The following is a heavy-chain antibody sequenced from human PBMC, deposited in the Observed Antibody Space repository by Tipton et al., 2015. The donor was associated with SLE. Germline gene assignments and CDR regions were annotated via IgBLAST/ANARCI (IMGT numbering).Heavy chain of an antibody. D-gene: IGHD7-27*01. J-gene: IGHJ4*02. Sequence: TLSLTCAVYGESFSGYYWSWIRQPPGKGLEWIGEIIHSGSTSYNPSLKSRVTISLDTSKNQFSLKLTSLTAADTAVYYCARETSWVDYWGQGTLVTVSS. CDR3: ARETSWVDY. CDR2: IIHSGST. V-gene: IGHV4-34*12. CDR1: GESFSGYY.